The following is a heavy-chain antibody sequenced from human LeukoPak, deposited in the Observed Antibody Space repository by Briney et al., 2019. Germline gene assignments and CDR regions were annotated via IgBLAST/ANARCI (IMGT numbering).Heavy chain of an antibody. D-gene: IGHD2-21*01. J-gene: IGHJ4*02. Sequence: GASVKVSCKASGYTFTSYAMHWVRQAPGQRLEWMGWINAGNGNARYSQKFQGRVTMTRDTSTSTVYMELSSLRSEDTAVYYCARGPDAHIAYWGQGTLVTVSS. CDR2: INAGNGNA. V-gene: IGHV1-3*01. CDR1: GYTFTSYA. CDR3: ARGPDAHIAY.